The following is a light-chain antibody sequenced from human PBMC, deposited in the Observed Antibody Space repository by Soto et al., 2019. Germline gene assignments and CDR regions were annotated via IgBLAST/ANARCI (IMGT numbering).Light chain of an antibody. CDR1: SSDIGGYNY. V-gene: IGLV2-14*01. CDR3: SSYRSTTPFGV. J-gene: IGLJ1*01. Sequence: QSVLTQPASVSGSPGQSITISCTGTSSDIGGYNYVSWYQQHPGKAPKVVIYEVSNRPLGVSNRFSASKSGNTASLIISVLHADDEAYYFCSSYRSTTPFGVFGTGTKLTVL. CDR2: EVS.